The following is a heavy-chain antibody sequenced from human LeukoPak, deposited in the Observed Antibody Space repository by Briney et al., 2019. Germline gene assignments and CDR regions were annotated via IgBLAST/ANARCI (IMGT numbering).Heavy chain of an antibody. V-gene: IGHV1-3*01. CDR1: GYTFTSYG. D-gene: IGHD3-22*01. J-gene: IGHJ4*02. CDR3: AREAYDHYYFDY. CDR2: INAGNGNT. Sequence: ASVKVSCKASGYTFTSYGISWVRQAPGQRLEWMGWINAGNGNTKYSQKFQGRVTITRDTSASTAYMELSSLRSEDTAVYYCAREAYDHYYFDYWGQGTLVTVSS.